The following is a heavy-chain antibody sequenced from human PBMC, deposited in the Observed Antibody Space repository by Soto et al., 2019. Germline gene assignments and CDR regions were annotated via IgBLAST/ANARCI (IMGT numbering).Heavy chain of an antibody. CDR2: INAGNGNT. CDR3: ARSIVVVTALDY. Sequence: QVQLVQSGAEEKKPGASVKVSCKASGYTFTSYAMHWVRQAPGQRHEWMGWINAGNGNTKYSQKFQGRVTITRDTSASTAYMELSSLRSEDTAVYYCARSIVVVTALDYWGQGTLGTVAS. CDR1: GYTFTSYA. J-gene: IGHJ4*02. D-gene: IGHD2-21*02. V-gene: IGHV1-3*05.